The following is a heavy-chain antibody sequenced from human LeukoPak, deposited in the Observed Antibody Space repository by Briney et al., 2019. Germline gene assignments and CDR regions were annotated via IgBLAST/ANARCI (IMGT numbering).Heavy chain of an antibody. V-gene: IGHV1-2*02. CDR3: ATSIVGDANWFDP. CDR2: LNPNSGGT. D-gene: IGHD1-26*01. Sequence: ASVKVSCKASGYTFTGYYMHWVRQAPGQGLEWMGWLNPNSGGTNYAQKFQGRVTMTRDTSISTAYMELSRLRSDDTAVYYCATSIVGDANWFDPWGQGTLVTVSS. CDR1: GYTFTGYY. J-gene: IGHJ5*02.